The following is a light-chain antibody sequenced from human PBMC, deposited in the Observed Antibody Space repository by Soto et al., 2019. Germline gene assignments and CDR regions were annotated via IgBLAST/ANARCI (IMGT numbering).Light chain of an antibody. J-gene: IGKJ1*01. CDR2: AAS. CDR3: QQSYSTTWT. V-gene: IGKV1-39*01. CDR1: QYISTY. Sequence: DIQMTQSPSSLSVSVGDRVTITCRASQYISTYLNWYQQKPGTAPKLLIYAASSLQSGVPSRFSGSGSETDFTLTISSLQPEDFATYSCQQSYSTTWTFGQGTKVDIK.